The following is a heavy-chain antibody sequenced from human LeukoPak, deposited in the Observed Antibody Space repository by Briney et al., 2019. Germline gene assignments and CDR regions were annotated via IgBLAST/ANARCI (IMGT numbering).Heavy chain of an antibody. CDR1: VDSFSDHY. V-gene: IGHV4-34*01. CDR3: TRSPATSWSNFDY. J-gene: IGHJ4*02. D-gene: IGHD2-2*01. CDR2: IHHSGST. Sequence: SETLSLTCAVYVDSFSDHYWTWIRQPPGKGLEWIGEIHHSGSTNYRLSLKSRVSISVDRSKNQFSLKLTSVTAADTAVYYCTRSPATSWSNFDYWGQGTLVTVST.